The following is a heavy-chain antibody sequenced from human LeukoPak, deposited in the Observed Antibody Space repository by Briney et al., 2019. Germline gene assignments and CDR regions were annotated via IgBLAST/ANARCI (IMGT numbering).Heavy chain of an antibody. Sequence: PSETLSLTCAVYGGSFSGYYWGWIRQPPGKGLEWIGSIYYSGSTYYNPSLKSRVTISVDTSKNQFSLKLSSVTAADTAVYYCAKGVTASKARYFDYWGQGTLVTVSS. V-gene: IGHV4-34*01. CDR3: AKGVTASKARYFDY. D-gene: IGHD2-21*02. CDR2: IYYSGST. CDR1: GGSFSGYY. J-gene: IGHJ4*02.